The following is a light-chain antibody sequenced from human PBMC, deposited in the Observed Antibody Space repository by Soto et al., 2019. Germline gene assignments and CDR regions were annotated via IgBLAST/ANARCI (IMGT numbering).Light chain of an antibody. CDR1: QSVRTN. V-gene: IGKV3-20*01. CDR2: GAS. J-gene: IGKJ1*01. CDR3: QQYGSSPVT. Sequence: EMVMTQSPATLSVSPGERATLSCRASQSVRTNLAWYQQKPGQAPRLLIYGASSRATGIPDRFSGSGSGTDFTLTISRLEPEDFAVYYCQQYGSSPVTFGQGTKVDIK.